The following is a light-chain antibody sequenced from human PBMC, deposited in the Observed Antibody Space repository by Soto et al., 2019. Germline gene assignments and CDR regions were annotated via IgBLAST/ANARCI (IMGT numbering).Light chain of an antibody. Sequence: EIVLAQSPAILSLSPGERATLSCRASQTISSFLAWYQQKPGQAPRLLIYDASSRATGNPARFSGSGSGTDFTLTISSLEPEDFAVYYCQQRGDWPITFGQGTRLEIK. CDR3: QQRGDWPIT. CDR2: DAS. J-gene: IGKJ5*01. CDR1: QTISSF. V-gene: IGKV3-11*01.